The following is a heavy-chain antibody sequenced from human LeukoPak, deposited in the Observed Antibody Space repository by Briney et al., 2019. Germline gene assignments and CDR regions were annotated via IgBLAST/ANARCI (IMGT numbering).Heavy chain of an antibody. J-gene: IGHJ3*02. Sequence: GESLKISCKASGYSFPNSWIGWVRQMPGKGLEWMGIIYPGDSDTRYSPSFQGQVTISADKSISTAYLQWSSLKASDTAMYYCASRELDLDAFDIWGQGTMVTVSS. CDR1: GYSFPNSW. D-gene: IGHD1-1*01. CDR2: IYPGDSDT. CDR3: ASRELDLDAFDI. V-gene: IGHV5-51*01.